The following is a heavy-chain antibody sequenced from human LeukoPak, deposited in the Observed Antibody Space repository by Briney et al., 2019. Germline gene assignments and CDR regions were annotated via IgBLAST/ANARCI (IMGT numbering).Heavy chain of an antibody. CDR3: AKDQVYFYDNRGLI. D-gene: IGHD3-22*01. J-gene: IGHJ4*01. CDR1: GFIFEHYG. CDR2: ISSFGDDA. V-gene: IGHV3-43*02. Sequence: GGSLRLSCVVSGFIFEHYGMHWVRQAPGKGLEWLSLISSFGDDASYADSVKGRFTVSRDNTKGSLYLQMNSLTSDDSGLYYCAKDQVYFYDNRGLIWGQGTLVTVSS.